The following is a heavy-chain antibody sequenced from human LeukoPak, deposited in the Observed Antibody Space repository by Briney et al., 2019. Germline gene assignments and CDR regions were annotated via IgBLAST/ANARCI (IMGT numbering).Heavy chain of an antibody. CDR3: ARVEDYDILTGYDY. J-gene: IGHJ4*02. Sequence: PGASLRLSCAASGFTFSSYWMSWVRQAPEKGLEWVANIKQDGREKYYVDSVKGRFTISRDNAKNSLYLQMNSLRAEDTAVYYCARVEDYDILTGYDYWGQGTLVTVSS. CDR2: IKQDGREK. D-gene: IGHD3-9*01. V-gene: IGHV3-7*01. CDR1: GFTFSSYW.